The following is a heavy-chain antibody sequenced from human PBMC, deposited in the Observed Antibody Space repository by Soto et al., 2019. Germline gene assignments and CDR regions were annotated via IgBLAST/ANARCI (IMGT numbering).Heavy chain of an antibody. CDR2: IVVGSGNT. Sequence: SVKVSCKASGFTFTSSAVQWVRQARGQRLEWIGWIVVGSGNTNYAQKFQERVTITRDMSTSTAYMELSSLRSEDTAVYYCAALMYYYDSSGYRKYYFDYWGQGTLVTVSS. V-gene: IGHV1-58*01. CDR1: GFTFTSSA. CDR3: AALMYYYDSSGYRKYYFDY. J-gene: IGHJ4*02. D-gene: IGHD3-22*01.